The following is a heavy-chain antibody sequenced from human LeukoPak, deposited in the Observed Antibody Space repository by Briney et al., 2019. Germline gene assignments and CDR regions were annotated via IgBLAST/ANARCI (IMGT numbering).Heavy chain of an antibody. D-gene: IGHD3-10*01. J-gene: IGHJ4*02. CDR1: GGSISSYY. Sequence: SETLSLTCTVSGGSISSYYWSWIRQPPGKGLEWIGYIYYSGSTNYNPSLKSRVTISVDTSKNQFSLKLSSVTAADTAVYYCARQTVFRNFDYWGQGTLVTVSS. V-gene: IGHV4-59*08. CDR3: ARQTVFRNFDY. CDR2: IYYSGST.